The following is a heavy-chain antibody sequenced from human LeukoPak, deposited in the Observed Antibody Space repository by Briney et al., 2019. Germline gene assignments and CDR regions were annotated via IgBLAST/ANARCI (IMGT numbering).Heavy chain of an antibody. Sequence: GGSLRLSCAASGFTFSSYAMSWVRQAPGKGLEWVSAISGSGGSTCYADSVKGRFTISRDNSKNTLYLQMNSLRAEDTAVYYCAKLGVNEQYYDFWSGLKSNWFDPWGQGTLVTVSS. CDR2: ISGSGGST. CDR1: GFTFSSYA. D-gene: IGHD3-3*01. CDR3: AKLGVNEQYYDFWSGLKSNWFDP. J-gene: IGHJ5*02. V-gene: IGHV3-23*01.